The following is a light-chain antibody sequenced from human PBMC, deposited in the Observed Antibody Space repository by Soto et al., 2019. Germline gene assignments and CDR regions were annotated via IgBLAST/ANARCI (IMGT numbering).Light chain of an antibody. V-gene: IGLV1-51*01. Sequence: QSVMTQSPSVSAAPGQKVTISCSGSSSNIGGNSVSWYQQLPGTAPKLLIYDDNKRPSGIPDRFSGSKSGTSATLGITGFQTGDEADYYCGSWDSILSAYVFGTGTKLTVL. CDR2: DDN. J-gene: IGLJ1*01. CDR3: GSWDSILSAYV. CDR1: SSNIGGNS.